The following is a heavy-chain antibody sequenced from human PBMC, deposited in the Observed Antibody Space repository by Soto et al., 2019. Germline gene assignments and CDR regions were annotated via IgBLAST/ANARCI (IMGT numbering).Heavy chain of an antibody. D-gene: IGHD1-26*01. J-gene: IGHJ6*02. V-gene: IGHV4-39*01. CDR3: ARLRWELLGRAVDV. CDR1: GGSISSSSYY. Sequence: SETLSLTCTVSGGSISSSSYYWGWIRQPPGKGLEWIGSIYYSGSTYYNPSLKSRVTISVDTSKNQFSLKLSSVTAADTAVYYCARLRWELLGRAVDVWGQGTTVTVSS. CDR2: IYYSGST.